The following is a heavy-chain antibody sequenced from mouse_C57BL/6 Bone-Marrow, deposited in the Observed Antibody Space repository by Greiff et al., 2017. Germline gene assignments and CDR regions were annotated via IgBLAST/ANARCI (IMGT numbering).Heavy chain of an antibody. CDR2: ISYSGST. CDR1: GYSITSDY. Sequence: EVKLMESGPGLAKPSQTLSLTCSVTGYSITSDYWNWIRKFPGNKLEYMGYISYSGSTYYNPSLKSRISITRDTTKNQYYLQLNSVTTEDTATYYCARSSLFWGWYFDVWGTGTTVTVSS. D-gene: IGHD1-1*02. CDR3: ARSSLFWGWYFDV. J-gene: IGHJ1*03. V-gene: IGHV3-8*01.